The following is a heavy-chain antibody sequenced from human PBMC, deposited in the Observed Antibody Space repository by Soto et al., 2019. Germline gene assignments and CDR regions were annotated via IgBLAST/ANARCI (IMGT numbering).Heavy chain of an antibody. CDR1: GGSISSYY. V-gene: IGHV4-4*07. D-gene: IGHD4-17*01. Sequence: LSLTCTVSGGSISSYYWSWIRQPAGKGLEWIGRIYTSGSTNYNPSLKSRVTMSVDTFKNQFSLKLSSVTAADTAVYYCARLLEPGYGDPTYYYYGMDVWGQGTTVTVSS. CDR2: IYTSGST. CDR3: ARLLEPGYGDPTYYYYGMDV. J-gene: IGHJ6*02.